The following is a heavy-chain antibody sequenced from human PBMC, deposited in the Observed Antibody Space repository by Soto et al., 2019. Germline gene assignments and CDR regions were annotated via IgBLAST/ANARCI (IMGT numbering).Heavy chain of an antibody. Sequence: GGSLRLSCAASGFTVSSNYMSWVRQAPGKGLEWVSVIYSGGSTYYADSVKGRFTISRDNSKNTLYLQMNSLRAEDTAVYYCARDRAVAGRGGGSDYWGQGTLVTVSS. V-gene: IGHV3-66*01. J-gene: IGHJ4*02. CDR3: ARDRAVAGRGGGSDY. CDR2: IYSGGST. CDR1: GFTVSSNY. D-gene: IGHD6-19*01.